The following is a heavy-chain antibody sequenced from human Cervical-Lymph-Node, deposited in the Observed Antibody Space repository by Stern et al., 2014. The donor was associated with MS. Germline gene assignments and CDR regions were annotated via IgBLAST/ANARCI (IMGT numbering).Heavy chain of an antibody. CDR2: IDWNDDK. D-gene: IGHD3-22*01. CDR1: GFSLSTTGMR. CDR3: ARMRYFDGSGYYIDY. J-gene: IGHJ4*02. Sequence: QVTLKESGPALVKPTQTLTLTCIFSGFSLSTTGMRVIWIRQPPGKALEWLARIDWNDDKLYSTSLKTRLTISKDTSKNQVFLTMTNMDPVDTATYFCARMRYFDGSGYYIDYWGQGTLVTVSS. V-gene: IGHV2-70*04.